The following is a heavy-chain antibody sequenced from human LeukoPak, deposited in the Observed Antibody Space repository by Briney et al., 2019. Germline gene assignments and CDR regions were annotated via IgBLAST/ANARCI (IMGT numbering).Heavy chain of an antibody. CDR3: GSEQDYYDSSGYYSLFDY. V-gene: IGHV3-11*01. CDR2: ISSSGSTI. D-gene: IGHD3-22*01. J-gene: IGHJ4*02. CDR1: GFTFSDYY. Sequence: KSGGSLRLSCAASGFTFSDYYMSWIRQAPGKGLEWVSYISSSGSTIYYADSVKGRFTISRDNAKNSLYLQMNSLRAEDTAVYYCGSEQDYYDSSGYYSLFDYWGQGTLVTVSS.